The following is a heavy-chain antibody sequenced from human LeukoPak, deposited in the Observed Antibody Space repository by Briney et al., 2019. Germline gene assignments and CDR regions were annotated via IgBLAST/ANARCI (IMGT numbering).Heavy chain of an antibody. V-gene: IGHV3-23*01. CDR1: GLTFINYA. CDR2: ITSGVTP. J-gene: IGHJ4*02. Sequence: GGSLSLSCAASGLTFINYAMSWFRQAPGEGLGWVSGITSGVTPFYADSVKGRFTISRDNSKNTLHLQMNSLRAEDTAVYYCAKDYSGARVGDVFLEYWGQGTLVTVSS. D-gene: IGHD1-26*01. CDR3: AKDYSGARVGDVFLEY.